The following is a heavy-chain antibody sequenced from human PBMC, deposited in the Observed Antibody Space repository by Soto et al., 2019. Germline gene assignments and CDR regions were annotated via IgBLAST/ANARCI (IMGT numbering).Heavy chain of an antibody. CDR2: IYYIGST. CDR1: GGSFTSGDYY. V-gene: IGHV4-30-4*01. Sequence: QVQLQESGPGLVKPSQTLSLTCTVSGGSFTSGDYYWGWIRQPPGRGLEWIGYIYYIGSTYYNPALKGQVTIAVNTSKNQFSLKLSAVTAADTAVYYCDREKDGMDVWGQGTTVTVSS. J-gene: IGHJ6*02. CDR3: DREKDGMDV.